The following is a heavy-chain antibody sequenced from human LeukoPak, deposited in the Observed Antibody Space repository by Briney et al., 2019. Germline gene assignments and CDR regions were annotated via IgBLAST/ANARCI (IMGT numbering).Heavy chain of an antibody. D-gene: IGHD6-19*01. Sequence: GGSLRLSCAASGFTFSSYAMSWVRQAPGKGLEWVSDISGSGGSTYYADSVKGRFTISRDNAKNSLYMQMNSLRAEDTAVYYCARDMSGQWLIPASGNFDYWGQGTLVTVSS. CDR1: GFTFSSYA. J-gene: IGHJ4*02. CDR3: ARDMSGQWLIPASGNFDY. CDR2: ISGSGGST. V-gene: IGHV3-23*01.